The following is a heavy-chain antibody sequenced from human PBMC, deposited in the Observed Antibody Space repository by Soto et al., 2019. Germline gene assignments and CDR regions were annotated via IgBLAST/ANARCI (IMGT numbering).Heavy chain of an antibody. CDR1: GGSMSSYY. V-gene: IGHV4-59*08. D-gene: IGHD3-10*01. Sequence: SETLSLTCTVSGGSMSSYYCSWIRQPPGKGLEWIGYIYYSGSTNYNPSLKSRVTISVDTSKNQFSLKLSSVTAADTAVYYCARNMVLLWFGELLSWFDPRGQGTLVTVSS. J-gene: IGHJ5*02. CDR2: IYYSGST. CDR3: ARNMVLLWFGELLSWFDP.